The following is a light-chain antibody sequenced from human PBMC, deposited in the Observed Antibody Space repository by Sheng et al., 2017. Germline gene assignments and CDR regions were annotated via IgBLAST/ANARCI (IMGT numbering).Light chain of an antibody. J-gene: IGKJ3*01. CDR1: QGISSS. CDR3: QQFNSYPFT. Sequence: DIQLTQSPSFLSASVGDGVTITCRASQGISSSLAWYQQEPGKAPKLLIYRASTLQSGVPSRFSGSGFGTEFTLTISSLQPEDFATYYCQQFNSYPFTFGPRT. V-gene: IGKV1-9*01. CDR2: RAS.